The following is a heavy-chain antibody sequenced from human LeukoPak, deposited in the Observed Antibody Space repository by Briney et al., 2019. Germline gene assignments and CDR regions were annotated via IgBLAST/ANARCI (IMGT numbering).Heavy chain of an antibody. V-gene: IGHV3-9*01. J-gene: IGHJ4*02. CDR3: AKDTFYGSGKYYNGHFDY. Sequence: GGSLRLYCAASGFTFDDYAMHWVRQAPGKGLEWVSGINWNSGSIGYGDSVKGRFTISRDNAKNSLYLQMNSLRAEDTALYYCAKDTFYGSGKYYNGHFDYWGQGALVTVSS. D-gene: IGHD3-10*01. CDR2: INWNSGSI. CDR1: GFTFDDYA.